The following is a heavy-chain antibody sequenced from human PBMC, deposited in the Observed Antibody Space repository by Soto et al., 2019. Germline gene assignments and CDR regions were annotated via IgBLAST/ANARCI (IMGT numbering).Heavy chain of an antibody. D-gene: IGHD1-1*01. CDR1: GGSISSSSYY. CDR3: AGRKTGTENDY. Sequence: QLQLQESGPGLVKPSETLSLTCTVSGGSISSSSYYWGWIRQPPGKGREWIGSIYYSGSTYYNPSLKIRVTLSVHTSKNQFSLKLSSVTAADTAVYYCAGRKTGTENDYLGQGILGTIFS. CDR2: IYYSGST. J-gene: IGHJ4*02. V-gene: IGHV4-39*01.